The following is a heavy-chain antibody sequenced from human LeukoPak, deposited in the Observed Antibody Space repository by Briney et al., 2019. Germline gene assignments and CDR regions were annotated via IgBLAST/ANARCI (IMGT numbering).Heavy chain of an antibody. D-gene: IGHD3-22*01. CDR3: ARVVEDSSGYYISYGMDV. CDR1: GGSISSYY. CDR2: IYYSGST. V-gene: IGHV4-59*01. Sequence: SETLSLTCTVSGGSISSYYWSWIRQPPGKGLEWIGYIYYSGSTNYNPSLKSRVTISVDTSKNQFSLKLSSVTAGDTAVYYCARVVEDSSGYYISYGMDVWGQGTTVTVSS. J-gene: IGHJ6*02.